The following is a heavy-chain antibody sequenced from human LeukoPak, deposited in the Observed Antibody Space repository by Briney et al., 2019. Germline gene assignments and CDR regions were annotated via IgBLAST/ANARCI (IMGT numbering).Heavy chain of an antibody. CDR3: ARVGSSGPRDAFDI. CDR2: IYYSGST. Sequence: SQTLSLTCTVSGGSISRGDYYWSWIRQPPGKGLEWIGYIYYSGSTYYNPSLKSRVTISVDTSKNQFSLKLSSVTAADTAVYYCARVGSSGPRDAFDIWGQGTMVTVSS. D-gene: IGHD3-22*01. J-gene: IGHJ3*02. CDR1: GGSISRGDYY. V-gene: IGHV4-30-4*01.